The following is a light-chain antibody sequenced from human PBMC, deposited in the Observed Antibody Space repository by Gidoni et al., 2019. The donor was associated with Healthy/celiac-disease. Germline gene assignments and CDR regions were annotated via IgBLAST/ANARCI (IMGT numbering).Light chain of an antibody. CDR3: QQRSNWPLT. V-gene: IGKV3-11*01. Sequence: ELVLTQSPATLSLSPGERATLSCRASQSVSSYLAWYQQKPGQAPRLLIYDASNRATGIPARFSGSLSVTDFTLTISSLEPEDFAVYYCQQRSNWPLTFGGGTKVEIK. CDR2: DAS. CDR1: QSVSSY. J-gene: IGKJ4*01.